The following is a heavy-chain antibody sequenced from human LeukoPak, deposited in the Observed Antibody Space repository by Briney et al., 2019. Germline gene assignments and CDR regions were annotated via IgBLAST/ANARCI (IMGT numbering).Heavy chain of an antibody. V-gene: IGHV3-20*04. Sequence: GGSLRLSCAASGFTFDDYGMSWVRQAPGKGLEWVSGINWNGGSTGYADSVKGRFTISRDNAKNSLYLQMNSLRAEDTALYYCARDRVQVGANWFDPWGQGTLVTVSS. CDR1: GFTFDDYG. CDR3: ARDRVQVGANWFDP. D-gene: IGHD1-26*01. CDR2: INWNGGST. J-gene: IGHJ5*02.